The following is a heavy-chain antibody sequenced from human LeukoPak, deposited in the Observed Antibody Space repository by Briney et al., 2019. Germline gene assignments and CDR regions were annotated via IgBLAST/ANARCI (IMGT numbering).Heavy chain of an antibody. J-gene: IGHJ4*02. CDR3: ARGASRGALGY. V-gene: IGHV4-34*01. D-gene: IGHD1-26*01. CDR1: GGSFSGYY. Sequence: SETLSLTCAVYGGSFSGYYWSWIRQPPGKGLEWIGEINHSGSTNYNPSLKSRVTISVDTSKNQFSPKLSSVTAADTAVYYCARGASRGALGYWGQGTLVTVSS. CDR2: INHSGST.